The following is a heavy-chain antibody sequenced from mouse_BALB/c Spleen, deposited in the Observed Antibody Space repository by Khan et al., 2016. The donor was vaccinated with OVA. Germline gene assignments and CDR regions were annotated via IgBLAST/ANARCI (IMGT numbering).Heavy chain of an antibody. CDR1: GYTFTTAG. CDR3: ARGGAAYYRNDGGATEY. V-gene: IGHV9-4*02. J-gene: IGHJ4*01. CDR2: INTHSGVP. Sequence: QIQLVQSGPELKKPGETVRISCKASGYTFTTAGIQWVQKMPGKGLKWIGWINTHSGVPKYAEDFKGRFAFSLEISVNTAYLQITNLKNEYTATYFCARGGAAYYRNDGGATEYWGPGTSVTVSS. D-gene: IGHD2-14*01.